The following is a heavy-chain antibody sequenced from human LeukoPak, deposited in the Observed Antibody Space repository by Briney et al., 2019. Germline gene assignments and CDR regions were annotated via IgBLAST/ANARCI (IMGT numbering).Heavy chain of an antibody. CDR3: GRATMIAGVPRLWYYFDY. D-gene: IGHD3-10*01. Sequence: SETLSLTCTVSGGSISSNYWSWLRQPPGKGLGWIGYTYYSGSTSYNPSFTSRVTISVNTSKNQSSLKLSSVTTADTAVYYGGRATMIAGVPRLWYYFDYWGQGTLVTVSS. J-gene: IGHJ4*02. V-gene: IGHV4-59*01. CDR1: GGSISSNY. CDR2: TYYSGST.